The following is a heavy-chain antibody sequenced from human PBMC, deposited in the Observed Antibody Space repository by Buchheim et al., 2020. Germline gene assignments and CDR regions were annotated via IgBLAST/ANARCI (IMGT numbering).Heavy chain of an antibody. D-gene: IGHD6-19*01. CDR3: ARDGGERGIAVAALYYYYYGMDV. CDR2: INPNSGGT. CDR1: GYTFTGYY. Sequence: QVQLVQSGAEVKKPGASVKVSCKASGYTFTGYYMHWVRQAPGQGLEWMGWINPNSGGTNYAQKFQGRVTMTRDTSISTAYMELSRLRSDDTAVYYCARDGGERGIAVAALYYYYYGMDVWGQGTT. J-gene: IGHJ6*02. V-gene: IGHV1-2*02.